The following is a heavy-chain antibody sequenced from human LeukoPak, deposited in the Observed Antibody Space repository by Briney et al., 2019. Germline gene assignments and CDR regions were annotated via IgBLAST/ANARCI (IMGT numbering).Heavy chain of an antibody. CDR1: GGSFSGYY. Sequence: SETLSLTCGVFGGSFSGYYWSWSRQPPGQGLEWIGEINLSGNTNYNPSLKSRVSISVDTSKNQFSLHLTSVTAADTAVYYCAREAVAVGGSWFDPWGQGTLVTVSS. CDR2: INLSGNT. J-gene: IGHJ5*02. D-gene: IGHD6-19*01. V-gene: IGHV4-34*01. CDR3: AREAVAVGGSWFDP.